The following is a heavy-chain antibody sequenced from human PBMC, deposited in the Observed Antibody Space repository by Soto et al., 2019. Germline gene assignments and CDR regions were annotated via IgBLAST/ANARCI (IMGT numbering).Heavy chain of an antibody. D-gene: IGHD3-22*01. Sequence: SETLSLTCAVSGGSISSSNWWSWVRQPPGKGLEWIGEIYHSGGTNYNPSLKSRVTTSVDKSKNQFSLKLSSVTAADTAVYYCARRVTYYYDSSGSRCFDPWGQGTLVTVSS. CDR3: ARRVTYYYDSSGSRCFDP. V-gene: IGHV4-4*02. CDR1: GGSISSSNW. J-gene: IGHJ5*02. CDR2: IYHSGGT.